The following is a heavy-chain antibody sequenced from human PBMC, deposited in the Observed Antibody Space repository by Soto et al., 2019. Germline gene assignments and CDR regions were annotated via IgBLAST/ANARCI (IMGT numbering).Heavy chain of an antibody. J-gene: IGHJ4*02. CDR3: ATGDTAMVSYFNY. CDR2: IYYSGST. Sequence: SETLSLTCTVSGDSISTDYWSWIRQPPGKGLEWIGYIYYSGSTNYNPSLKSRVTISVDTSKNQFSLKLSSVTAADTAVYYCATGDTAMVSYFNYWGQGTLVPVP. V-gene: IGHV4-59*01. D-gene: IGHD5-18*01. CDR1: GDSISTDY.